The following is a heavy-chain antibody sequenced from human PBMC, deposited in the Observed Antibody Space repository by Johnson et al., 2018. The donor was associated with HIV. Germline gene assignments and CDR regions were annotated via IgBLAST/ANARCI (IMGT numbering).Heavy chain of an antibody. D-gene: IGHD1/OR15-1a*01. CDR1: GITFSTSA. Sequence: VQLVESGGGLVQPGGSLRLSCAASGITFSTSAMTWVRQAPGRGLEWVSSISRSGGSTYYADSVKGRFTVSSENSNNTLFLQMNSLRADDTALYYCAKDNRNNCASLGDAFDIWGQGTMVTVS. CDR2: ISRSGGST. V-gene: IGHV3-23*04. CDR3: AKDNRNNCASLGDAFDI. J-gene: IGHJ3*02.